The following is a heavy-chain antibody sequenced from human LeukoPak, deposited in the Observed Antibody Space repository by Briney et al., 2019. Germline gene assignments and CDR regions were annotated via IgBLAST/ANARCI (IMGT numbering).Heavy chain of an antibody. Sequence: SETLSLTCAVSGVSISSGGFSWSWIRQPPGKGLEWIGYIYYSGSTNYNPSLKSRVTISVDTSKNQFSLKLSSVTAADTAVYYCARLAPSYGSGSYYNSGLYYYYYMDVWGKGTTVTVSS. D-gene: IGHD3-10*01. V-gene: IGHV4-61*08. J-gene: IGHJ6*03. CDR1: GVSISSGGFS. CDR3: ARLAPSYGSGSYYNSGLYYYYYMDV. CDR2: IYYSGST.